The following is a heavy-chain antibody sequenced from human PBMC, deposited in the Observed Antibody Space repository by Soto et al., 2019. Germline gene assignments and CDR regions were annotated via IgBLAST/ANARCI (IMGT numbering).Heavy chain of an antibody. J-gene: IGHJ4*02. CDR2: IIPIFGTA. Sequence: GASVKVSCKASGGTFSSYAISWVRQAPGQGLEWMGGIIPIFGTANYAQKFQGRVTITADKSTSTAYMELSSLRSEDTAVYYCARLQQQLDGDVYWGQGTLVTVSS. CDR3: ARLQQQLDGDVY. CDR1: GGTFSSYA. D-gene: IGHD6-13*01. V-gene: IGHV1-69*06.